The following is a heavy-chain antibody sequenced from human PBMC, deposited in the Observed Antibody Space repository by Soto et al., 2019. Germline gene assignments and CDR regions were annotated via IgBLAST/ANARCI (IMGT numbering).Heavy chain of an antibody. CDR2: IYSGGST. Sequence: PGGSLRLSCAASGFTVSSNYMSWVRQAPGKGLEWVSVIYSGGSTYYADSVKGRFTISRDNSKNTLYLQMNSLRAEDTAVYYCARDPPYCSGGSCYVFWGQGTLVTVSS. D-gene: IGHD2-15*01. V-gene: IGHV3-66*01. CDR1: GFTVSSNY. CDR3: ARDPPYCSGGSCYVF. J-gene: IGHJ4*02.